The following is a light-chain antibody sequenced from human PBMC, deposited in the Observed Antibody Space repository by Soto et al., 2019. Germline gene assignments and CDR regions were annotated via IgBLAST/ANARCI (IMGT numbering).Light chain of an antibody. V-gene: IGKV3-15*01. CDR2: GAS. CDR3: QQYDSYMYA. CDR1: QSVRNN. Sequence: EIVMSQSPATLSVSPGERGTLSCRASQSVRNNLAWYQQRPGQAPRLLMYGASTRPSGIPARFTGGGSGTDFTLTITSLQSEDFAVYYCQQYDSYMYAFGQGTKVEI. J-gene: IGKJ2*01.